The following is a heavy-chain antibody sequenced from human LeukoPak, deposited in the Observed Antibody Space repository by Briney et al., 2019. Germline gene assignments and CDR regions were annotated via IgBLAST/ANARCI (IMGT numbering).Heavy chain of an antibody. V-gene: IGHV4-39*01. CDR3: VIHVGGGLWYFDY. CDR1: GGSISSSSYY. Sequence: SETLSLTCTVSGGSISSSSYYWGWIRQPPGKGLEWIGSFFYSGSTYYNPSLKSRVTISVATSKNQFSLNLSSVTAADTEFYYCVIHVGGGLWYFDYWGQGTLVTVSS. J-gene: IGHJ4*02. CDR2: FFYSGST. D-gene: IGHD2-21*01.